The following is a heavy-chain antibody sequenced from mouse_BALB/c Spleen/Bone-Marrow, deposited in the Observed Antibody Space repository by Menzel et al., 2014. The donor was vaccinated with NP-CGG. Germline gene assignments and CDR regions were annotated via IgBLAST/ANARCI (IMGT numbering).Heavy chain of an antibody. CDR1: GFTFSSYG. Sequence: EVQLVESGGGLVQPGGSLKISCAASGFTFSSYGMSWVRQTPDMRLDLVATINSNGGSTYYPDSVKGRFTISRDNAKNTLYLQMSSLKSEDTAMYYCARDNYYDYDGFAYWGQGTLVTVSA. CDR2: INSNGGST. V-gene: IGHV5-6-3*01. CDR3: ARDNYYDYDGFAY. J-gene: IGHJ3*01. D-gene: IGHD2-4*01.